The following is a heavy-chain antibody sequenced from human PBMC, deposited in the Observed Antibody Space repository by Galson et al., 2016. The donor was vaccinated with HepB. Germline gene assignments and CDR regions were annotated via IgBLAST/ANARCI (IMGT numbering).Heavy chain of an antibody. D-gene: IGHD2-21*02. CDR2: IYSNGNA. Sequence: TLSLTCSVSGDSIMNSDYFWTWLRQSAEKGLEWIGRIYSNGNAGYNPSLKSRLTLSIDTSRNDFSLHLASVTAADTAVYYCARGRCSVDCPKYNWFDSWGPGTLVTVSS. J-gene: IGHJ5*01. V-gene: IGHV4-61*02. CDR1: GDSIMNSDYF. CDR3: ARGRCSVDCPKYNWFDS.